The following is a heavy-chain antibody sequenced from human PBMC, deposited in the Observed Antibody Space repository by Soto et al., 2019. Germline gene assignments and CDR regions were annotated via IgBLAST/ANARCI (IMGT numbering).Heavy chain of an antibody. J-gene: IGHJ6*02. Sequence: QVQLVQSGAEVKKPGYSVKVSCKASGGTFSSYAISWVRQAPGQGLEWMGGIIPIFGTANYAQKFQGRVTITADESTSTAYMELSSLRSEDTAVYYCARGGYSSGWYEWQGFYYGMDVWGQGTTVTVSS. V-gene: IGHV1-69*12. CDR1: GGTFSSYA. CDR2: IIPIFGTA. D-gene: IGHD6-19*01. CDR3: ARGGYSSGWYEWQGFYYGMDV.